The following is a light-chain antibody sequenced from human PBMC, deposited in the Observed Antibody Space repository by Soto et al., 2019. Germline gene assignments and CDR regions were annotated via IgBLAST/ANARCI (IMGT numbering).Light chain of an antibody. CDR3: CSYAGSYTFV. CDR2: EVR. V-gene: IGLV2-14*01. J-gene: IGLJ1*01. Sequence: QSVLTQPASVSGSAGQSITISCSGTMRDVGAYNLVSWYQQHPGTAPKLIIYEVRNRPSGISSRFSGSRSGNTASLTISGLQSEDEGDYYCCSYAGSYTFVFGTGTKVTVL. CDR1: MRDVGAYNL.